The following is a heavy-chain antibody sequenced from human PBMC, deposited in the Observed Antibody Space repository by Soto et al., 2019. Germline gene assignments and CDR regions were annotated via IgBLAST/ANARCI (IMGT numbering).Heavy chain of an antibody. Sequence: GESLKISCKGTGYKFTGYWIGWVRQRAGQGLEWIGIIYPGDSDTRYSPSFQGQVTISVDKSIDTAYLQWSSLKASDTAMYFCARQSCFGGACYSYLHFDNWGLGTKVTVST. D-gene: IGHD2-21*02. CDR3: ARQSCFGGACYSYLHFDN. V-gene: IGHV5-51*01. J-gene: IGHJ4*02. CDR1: GYKFTGYW. CDR2: IYPGDSDT.